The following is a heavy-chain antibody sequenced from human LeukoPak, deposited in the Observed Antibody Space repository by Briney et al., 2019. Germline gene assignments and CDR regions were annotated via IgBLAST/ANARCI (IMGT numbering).Heavy chain of an antibody. CDR3: ARDLDLAFPGSTRYNWFDP. Sequence: ASVKVSCKASGYTFTGYYMHWVRQAPGQGLEWMGRINPNSGGTNYAQKFQGRVTMTRDTSISTAYMELSRLRSDDTAVYYCARDLDLAFPGSTRYNWFDPWGQGTLVTVSS. V-gene: IGHV1-2*06. J-gene: IGHJ5*02. CDR1: GYTFTGYY. D-gene: IGHD1-7*01. CDR2: INPNSGGT.